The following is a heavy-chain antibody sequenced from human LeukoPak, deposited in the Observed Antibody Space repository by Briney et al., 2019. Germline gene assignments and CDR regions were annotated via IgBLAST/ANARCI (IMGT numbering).Heavy chain of an antibody. CDR1: GYTFTSYD. J-gene: IGHJ5*02. CDR3: ARGFYCSSTSCYYWFDP. CDR2: MNPNSGNT. V-gene: IGHV1-8*03. Sequence: GASLKVSCKASGYTFTSYDINWVRQATGQGLEWMGWMNPNSGNTGYAQKFQGRVTITRNTSISTAYMGLSSLRSEDTAVYYCARGFYCSSTSCYYWFDPWGQGTLVTVSS. D-gene: IGHD2-2*01.